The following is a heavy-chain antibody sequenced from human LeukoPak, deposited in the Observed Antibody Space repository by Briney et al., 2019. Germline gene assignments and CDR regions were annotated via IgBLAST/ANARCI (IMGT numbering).Heavy chain of an antibody. CDR1: GGSFSGYY. J-gene: IGHJ4*02. CDR3: ARHQSGGTYPLDY. Sequence: SETLSLTCAVYGGSFSGYYWSWIRQPPGKGLEWIGEINHSGSTNYNPSLRSRVTISIDTSKNQFFLTLSSVTAADTAVYYCARHQSGGTYPLDYWGQGTLVTVSP. D-gene: IGHD1-26*01. CDR2: INHSGST. V-gene: IGHV4-34*01.